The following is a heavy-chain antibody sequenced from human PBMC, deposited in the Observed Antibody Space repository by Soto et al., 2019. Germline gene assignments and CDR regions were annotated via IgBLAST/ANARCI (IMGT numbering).Heavy chain of an antibody. J-gene: IGHJ4*02. CDR2: IWYDGSNK. D-gene: IGHD6-13*01. V-gene: IGHV3-33*01. CDR3: ARESYSSSFDY. Sequence: GGSLRLSCAASGFTFSSYGMHWARQAPGKGLEWVAVIWYDGSNKYYADSVKGRFTISRDNSKNTLYLQMNSLRAEDTAVYYCARESYSSSFDYWGQGTLVTVS. CDR1: GFTFSSYG.